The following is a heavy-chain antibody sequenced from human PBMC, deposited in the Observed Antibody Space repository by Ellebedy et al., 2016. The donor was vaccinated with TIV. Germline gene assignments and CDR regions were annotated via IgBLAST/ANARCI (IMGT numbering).Heavy chain of an antibody. CDR3: ARALLLRYFDWLSNSFDY. CDR2: IWYDGSNK. Sequence: GESLKISXAASGFTFSSYGMHWVRQAPGKGLEWVAVIWYDGSNKYYADSVKGRFTISRDNSKNTLYLQMNSLRAEDTAVYYCARALLLRYFDWLSNSFDYWGQGTLVTASS. CDR1: GFTFSSYG. V-gene: IGHV3-33*01. J-gene: IGHJ4*02. D-gene: IGHD3-9*01.